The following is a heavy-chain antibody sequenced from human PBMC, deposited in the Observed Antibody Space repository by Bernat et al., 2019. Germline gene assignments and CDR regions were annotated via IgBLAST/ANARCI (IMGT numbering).Heavy chain of an antibody. J-gene: IGHJ6*02. CDR2: ISYDGSNK. CDR3: AKDVFTGSSPPDAGGYYYYGMDV. Sequence: QVQLVESGGGVVQPGRSLRLSCAASGFTFSSYGMHWVRQAPGKGLEWVAGISYDGSNKYYADSVKDRFTISRDNSKTTRYLQMNSLRAEDTAVYYCAKDVFTGSSPPDAGGYYYYGMDVRGQGTTVTVSS. V-gene: IGHV3-30*18. D-gene: IGHD6-13*01. CDR1: GFTFSSYG.